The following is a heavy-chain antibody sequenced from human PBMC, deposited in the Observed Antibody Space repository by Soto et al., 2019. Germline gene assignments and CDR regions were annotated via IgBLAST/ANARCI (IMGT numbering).Heavy chain of an antibody. CDR2: ISGSGGST. CDR3: AKEQRHSYADTSSIFDY. J-gene: IGHJ4*02. V-gene: IGHV3-23*01. D-gene: IGHD5-18*01. Sequence: EVQVLESGGGLVEPGGSLRLSCAASGFTFSNDPMTWVRQAPGKGLEWVSSISGSGGSTYYADSVKGRFTISRDNSKNTLYLQMNILRAEDTAVYYCAKEQRHSYADTSSIFDYWGQGTLVTVSS. CDR1: GFTFSNDP.